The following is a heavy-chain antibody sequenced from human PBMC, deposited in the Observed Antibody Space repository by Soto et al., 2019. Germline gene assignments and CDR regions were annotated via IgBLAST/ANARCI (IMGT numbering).Heavy chain of an antibody. CDR3: AKQVYGGNS. J-gene: IGHJ4*02. V-gene: IGHV3-73*01. Sequence: GGSLRLSCAASGFTFSASAMHWVRQVSGKGLEWIARIRSKANNYATTYAASVKGRFTISRDDSENTVYLQMNSLKTEDTAIYYCAKQVYGGNSWGQGTLVTVSS. D-gene: IGHD2-21*02. CDR1: GFTFSASA. CDR2: IRSKANNYAT.